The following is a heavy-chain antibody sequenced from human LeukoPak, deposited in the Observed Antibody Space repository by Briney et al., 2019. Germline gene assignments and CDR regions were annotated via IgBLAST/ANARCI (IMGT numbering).Heavy chain of an antibody. J-gene: IGHJ4*02. Sequence: GGSLRLSCAASGFTLSSYSMNWVRQAPGKGLEWVSSISSSSSYIYYADSVKGRFTISRDNAKNSLYLQMNSLRAEDTAVYYCARLYYGSGIPTGYWGQGTLVTVSS. D-gene: IGHD3-10*01. CDR1: GFTLSSYS. CDR2: ISSSSSYI. V-gene: IGHV3-21*01. CDR3: ARLYYGSGIPTGY.